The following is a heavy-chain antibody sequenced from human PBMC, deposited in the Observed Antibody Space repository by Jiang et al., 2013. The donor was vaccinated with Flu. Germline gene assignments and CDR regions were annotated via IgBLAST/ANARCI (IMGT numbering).Heavy chain of an antibody. CDR1: GGSISSGGYY. V-gene: IGHV4-31*03. CDR3: ARGLYDFWSVYDY. D-gene: IGHD3-3*01. Sequence: GSGLVKPSQTLSLTCTVSGGSISSGGYYWSWIRQHPGKGPGVDWVHLLQWEHLLQPVLKSRVTISVDTSKNQFSLKLSSVTAADTAVYYCARGLYDFWSVYDYWGQGTLVTVSS. J-gene: IGHJ4*02. CDR2: LLQWEH.